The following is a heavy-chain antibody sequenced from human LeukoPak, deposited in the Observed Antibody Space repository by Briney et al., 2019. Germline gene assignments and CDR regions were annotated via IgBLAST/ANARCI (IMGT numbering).Heavy chain of an antibody. CDR2: IYTSGST. J-gene: IGHJ6*03. CDR3: ARDRYGSSDYMDV. D-gene: IGHD6-6*01. Sequence: SETLSLTCTVSGGSISSSSYYWSWIRQPAGKGLEWIGRIYTSGSTNYNPSLKSRVTMSVDTSKNQFSLKLSSVTAADTAVYYCARDRYGSSDYMDVWGKGTTVTVSS. V-gene: IGHV4-61*02. CDR1: GGSISSSSYY.